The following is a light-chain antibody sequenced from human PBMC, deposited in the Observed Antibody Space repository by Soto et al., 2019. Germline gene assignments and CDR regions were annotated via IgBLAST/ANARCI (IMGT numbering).Light chain of an antibody. V-gene: IGKV1-6*01. CDR2: AAS. J-gene: IGKJ5*01. Sequence: AIQMTQSPSSLSASVVDRVTISCRASQDIRNTLAWYQQKPGEAPKLLIFAASNLQSGVPSRFSGSGSVTDFTLAITGLQPEDFATYYCQKYNSAPITFGQGTRLEIK. CDR3: QKYNSAPIT. CDR1: QDIRNT.